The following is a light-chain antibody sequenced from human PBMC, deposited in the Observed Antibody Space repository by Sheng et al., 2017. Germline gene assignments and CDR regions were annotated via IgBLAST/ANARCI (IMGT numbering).Light chain of an antibody. CDR3: QQYDNLPYT. V-gene: IGKV1-33*01. CDR1: QDISNY. CDR2: DAS. Sequence: DIQMTQSPSSLSASVGDRVTITCQASQDISNYLNWYQQKPGKAPKLLIYDASNLETGVPSRFSGSGSGTDFTFTISSLQPEDIATYYCQQYDNLPYTFGQGPXLEIK. J-gene: IGKJ2*01.